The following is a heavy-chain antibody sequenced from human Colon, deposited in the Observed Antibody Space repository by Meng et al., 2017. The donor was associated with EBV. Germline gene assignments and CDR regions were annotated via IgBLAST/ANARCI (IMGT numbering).Heavy chain of an antibody. CDR1: GGSINNNNFY. V-gene: IGHV4-39*07. Sequence: QLRLHASGPGLVKPSEPLSLTCFVSGGSINNNNFYWGWIRQSPGRGLEWIGSIYYSASTYYNPSLRGRVTISVDKSKNQFSLKLTSVTAADTAVYYCARGGYYSFDYWGQRTLVTVSS. D-gene: IGHD5-18*01. CDR2: IYYSAST. J-gene: IGHJ4*02. CDR3: ARGGYYSFDY.